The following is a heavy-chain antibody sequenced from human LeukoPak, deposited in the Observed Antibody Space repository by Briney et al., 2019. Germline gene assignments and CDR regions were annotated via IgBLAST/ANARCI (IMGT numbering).Heavy chain of an antibody. D-gene: IGHD3-10*01. CDR1: GFTFSSYA. Sequence: GGSLRLSCAASGFTFSSYAMSWVRQAPGKGLEWVSAISGSGGSTYYAHSVKGRFTISRDNSQNTLYLQMNSLRAEDTAVYYCAKKGFGELVIDYWGQGTLVTVSS. CDR2: ISGSGGST. V-gene: IGHV3-23*01. CDR3: AKKGFGELVIDY. J-gene: IGHJ4*02.